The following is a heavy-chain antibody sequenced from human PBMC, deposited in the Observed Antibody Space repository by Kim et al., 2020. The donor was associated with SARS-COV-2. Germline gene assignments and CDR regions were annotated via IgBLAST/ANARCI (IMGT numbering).Heavy chain of an antibody. CDR2: GT. V-gene: IGHV3-23*01. CDR3: AKGFQNYFFDY. J-gene: IGHJ4*02. D-gene: IGHD1-7*01. Sequence: GTYYAVSVNGRFTISRDNSKNTLYLQMNSLRVEDTAVYYCAKGFQNYFFDYLGRGTLVTVSS.